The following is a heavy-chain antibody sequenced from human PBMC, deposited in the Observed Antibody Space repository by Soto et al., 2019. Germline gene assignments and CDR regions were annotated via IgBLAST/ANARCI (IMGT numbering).Heavy chain of an antibody. Sequence: GESLKISCKGSGYSFTSYWISWVLQMPGKGLEWMGRIDPSDSYTNYSPSFQGHVTISADKSISTAYLQWSSLKASDTAMYYCARRYVGYYYYGMDVWGQGTTVTVYS. V-gene: IGHV5-10-1*01. CDR3: ARRYVGYYYYGMDV. CDR1: GYSFTSYW. CDR2: IDPSDSYT. J-gene: IGHJ6*02. D-gene: IGHD5-12*01.